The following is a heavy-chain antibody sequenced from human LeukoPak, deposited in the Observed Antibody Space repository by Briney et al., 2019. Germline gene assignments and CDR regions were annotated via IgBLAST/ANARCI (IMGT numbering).Heavy chain of an antibody. CDR3: ERRSGYSYFQH. CDR2: INHSGST. D-gene: IGHD3-3*01. J-gene: IGHJ1*01. CDR1: GGSFSGYY. V-gene: IGHV4-34*01. Sequence: PSETLSLTCAVYGGSFSGYYWSWIRQPPGKGLEWIGEINHSGSTNYNPSLKSRVTISVDTPKNQFSLKLSSVTAADTAVYYCERRSGYSYFQHWGQGTLVTVSS.